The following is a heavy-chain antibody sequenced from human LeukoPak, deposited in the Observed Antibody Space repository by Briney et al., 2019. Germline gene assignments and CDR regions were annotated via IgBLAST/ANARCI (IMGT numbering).Heavy chain of an antibody. D-gene: IGHD3-9*01. CDR1: GLTFSYYW. J-gene: IGHJ4*02. CDR3: ASGYLDWLG. V-gene: IGHV3-7*01. CDR2: VNPAGSTQ. Sequence: GGSLRLSCAASGLTFSYYWMSWVRQAPGKGLEWVANVNPAGSTQLYVDSVKGRFTISRDNARDSLYLQMSSLRAEDTAVYYCASGYLDWLGWGQGTLVTVSS.